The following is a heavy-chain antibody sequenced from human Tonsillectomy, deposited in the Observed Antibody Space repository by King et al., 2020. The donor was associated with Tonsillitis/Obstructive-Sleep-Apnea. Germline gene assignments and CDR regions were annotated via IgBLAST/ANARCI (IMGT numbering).Heavy chain of an antibody. V-gene: IGHV3-30*04. D-gene: IGHD3-10*01. J-gene: IGHJ6*02. CDR3: ARVEDYYGSGSYRIYYYGMDV. Sequence: VQLVESGGGVVKPGRSLRLSCAASGFTFSSYAMHWVRQAPGKGLEWVAVISYDGSNKYYADSVKGRFTISRDNSKNTLYLQMNSLRAEDTAVYYCARVEDYYGSGSYRIYYYGMDVWGQGTTVTVSS. CDR2: ISYDGSNK. CDR1: GFTFSSYA.